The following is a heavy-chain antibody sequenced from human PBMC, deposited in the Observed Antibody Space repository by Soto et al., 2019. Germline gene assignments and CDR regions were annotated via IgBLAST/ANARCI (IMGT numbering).Heavy chain of an antibody. D-gene: IGHD1-20*01. J-gene: IGHJ4*02. Sequence: SETLSLTCSVPGASITTYYWNWIRQPPEKGLEWIGYIFYSGSTNYNPSLKSRVTMSVDTSRNQISLKLTTVTAADTAVYYCTRANWNSEYWGQGTLVTVSS. CDR3: TRANWNSEY. CDR1: GASITTYY. V-gene: IGHV4-59*01. CDR2: IFYSGST.